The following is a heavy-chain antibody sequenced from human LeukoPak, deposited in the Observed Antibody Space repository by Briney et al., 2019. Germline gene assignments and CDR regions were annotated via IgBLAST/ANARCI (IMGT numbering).Heavy chain of an antibody. CDR2: INHSGST. J-gene: IGHJ4*02. CDR1: GGSFSGYY. CDR3: ARGPERLSWHEEN. D-gene: IGHD6-13*01. Sequence: SETLSLTCAVYGGSFSGYYWSWIRQPPGKGLEWIGEINHSGSTNYNPSLKSRVTISVDTSKNQFSLKLSSVTAADTAVYYCARGPERLSWHEENWGQGTLVTVSS. V-gene: IGHV4-34*01.